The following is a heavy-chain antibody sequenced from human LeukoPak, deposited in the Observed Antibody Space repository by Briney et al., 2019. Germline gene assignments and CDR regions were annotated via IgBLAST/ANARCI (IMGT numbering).Heavy chain of an antibody. V-gene: IGHV4-59*01. CDR1: GGSISSYY. CDR2: IYYSGST. J-gene: IGHJ5*02. D-gene: IGHD6-13*01. Sequence: PSETLSLTCTVSGGSISSYYWSWIRQPPGKGLEWIGYIYYSGSTNYNPSLKSRVTISVDTSKNQFSLKLSSVTAADTAVYYCAGVPGIAAAGTLRWFDPWGQGTLVTVSS. CDR3: AGVPGIAAAGTLRWFDP.